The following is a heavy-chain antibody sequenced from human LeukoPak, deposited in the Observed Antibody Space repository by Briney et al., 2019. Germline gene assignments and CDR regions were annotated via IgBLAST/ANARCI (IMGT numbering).Heavy chain of an antibody. Sequence: SETLSLTCAVYGGPFSGYYWSWIRQPPGKGLEWIGEINHSGSTNYNPSLKSRVTISVDTSKNQFSLKLSSVTAADTAVYYCARVAGWGVSNPWGQGTLVTVSS. J-gene: IGHJ5*02. CDR2: INHSGST. V-gene: IGHV4-34*01. CDR1: GGPFSGYY. CDR3: ARVAGWGVSNP. D-gene: IGHD3-10*01.